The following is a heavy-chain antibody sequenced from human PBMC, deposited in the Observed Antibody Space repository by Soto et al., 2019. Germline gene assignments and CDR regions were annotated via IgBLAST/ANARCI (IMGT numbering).Heavy chain of an antibody. D-gene: IGHD3-3*01. CDR2: ISYDGSNK. V-gene: IGHV3-30*18. J-gene: IGHJ6*02. Sequence: LRLSCAASGFTFSSYGMHWVRQAPGKGLEWVAVISYDGSNKYYADSVKGRFTISRDNSKNTLYLQMNSLRAEDTAVYYCAKAYKGTYYDFWSGYYTEDYYYGMDVWGQGTTVTVSS. CDR3: AKAYKGTYYDFWSGYYTEDYYYGMDV. CDR1: GFTFSSYG.